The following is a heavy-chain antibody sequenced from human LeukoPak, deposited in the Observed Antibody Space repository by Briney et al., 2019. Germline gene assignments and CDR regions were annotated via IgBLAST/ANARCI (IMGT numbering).Heavy chain of an antibody. Sequence: PSQTLSLTCTVSGGSISSGAYSWNWIRQHPGKGLEWIGYICSSGSIYYNPSLKSRVTISVDTSRSQFSLKLNSVTAADTAVYYCARAPYDNFGYWGQGTLVTVSS. D-gene: IGHD3-16*01. J-gene: IGHJ4*02. CDR1: GGSISSGAYS. V-gene: IGHV4-31*03. CDR2: ICSSGSI. CDR3: ARAPYDNFGY.